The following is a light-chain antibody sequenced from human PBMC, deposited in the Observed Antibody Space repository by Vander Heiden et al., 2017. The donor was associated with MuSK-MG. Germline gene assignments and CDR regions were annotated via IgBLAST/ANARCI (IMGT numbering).Light chain of an antibody. CDR2: GND. CDR1: SSNVGSPLD. V-gene: IGLV1-40*01. Sequence: QSVLTQPPSVSGAPGQRVTISSTGSSSNVGSPLDVHCYLQLPGTAPNLLMYGNDIRPSGVPDRFSGSKSGTSDSLAITGLQAEDEADYYCQSYDSSLSGVVFGGGTKLTVL. CDR3: QSYDSSLSGVV. J-gene: IGLJ2*01.